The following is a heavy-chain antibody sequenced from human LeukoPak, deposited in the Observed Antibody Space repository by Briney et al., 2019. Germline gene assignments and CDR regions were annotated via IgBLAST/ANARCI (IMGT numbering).Heavy chain of an antibody. CDR2: ISSSSSYI. J-gene: IGHJ4*02. V-gene: IGHV3-21*01. D-gene: IGHD3-22*01. CDR3: ARDGKYYYDSSGYSFDY. Sequence: GGSLRLSCAASGFTFSSYSMNWVRQAPGKGLEWVSSISSSSSYIYYADSVKGRFTISRDNAKNSLYLQMNSLRAEDTAVYYCARDGKYYYDSSGYSFDYWGQGTLVTVSS. CDR1: GFTFSSYS.